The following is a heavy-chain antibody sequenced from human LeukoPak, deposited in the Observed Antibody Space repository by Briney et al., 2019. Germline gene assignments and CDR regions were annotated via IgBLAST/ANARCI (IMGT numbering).Heavy chain of an antibody. CDR2: ISAYNGNT. V-gene: IGHV1-18*01. Sequence: ASVKVSCKASGYTFTSYAMHWVRQAPGQRLEWMGWISAYNGNTNHAQKLQGRVTMTTDTSTSTAYMELRSLRSDDTAVYYCARGGANYGYLDYWGQGTLVTVSS. J-gene: IGHJ4*02. CDR3: ARGGANYGYLDY. CDR1: GYTFTSYA. D-gene: IGHD4-17*01.